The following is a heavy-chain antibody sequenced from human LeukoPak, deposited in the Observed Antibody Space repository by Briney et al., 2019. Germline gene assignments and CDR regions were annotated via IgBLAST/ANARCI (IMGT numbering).Heavy chain of an antibody. Sequence: GGSLRLSCAASGFTCTPYTMLWVRQAPGKGLEYVSAITSNGDSTYYTNSVKGRFTISRDNSKNTLYLQMGSLRAEDMAVYYCARERAGYYLDYWGQGTLVTVSS. V-gene: IGHV3-64*01. CDR1: GFTCTPYT. CDR2: ITSNGDST. D-gene: IGHD3-9*01. J-gene: IGHJ4*02. CDR3: ARERAGYYLDY.